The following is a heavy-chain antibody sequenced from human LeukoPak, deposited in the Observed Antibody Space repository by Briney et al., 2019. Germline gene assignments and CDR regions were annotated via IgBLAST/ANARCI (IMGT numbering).Heavy chain of an antibody. CDR3: ARCPYSGSTLFDY. Sequence: SETLSLTCTVSGGSISNYYWNWIRQPPGKGLEWIGYIYYSGSTNYNPSLKSRVTISVDTSKNQFSLKLTSVTAADTAVYYCARCPYSGSTLFDYWGQGTLVTVSS. J-gene: IGHJ4*02. CDR1: GGSISNYY. D-gene: IGHD6-6*01. CDR2: IYYSGST. V-gene: IGHV4-59*01.